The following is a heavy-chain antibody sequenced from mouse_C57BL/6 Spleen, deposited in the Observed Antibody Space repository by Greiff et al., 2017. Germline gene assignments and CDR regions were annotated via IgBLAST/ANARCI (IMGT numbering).Heavy chain of an antibody. CDR2: IRNKANDHAT. CDR1: GFTFSDSW. Sequence: DVMLVESGGGLVQPGGSLKLSCAASGFTFSDSWMDWVRQSPGKGLEWVGEIRNKANDHATYYAESVKGRFTISRDNSKSSVYLQMNSLRAEDSGIYYCARGFEVWGKGTTLTVSS. J-gene: IGHJ1*03. V-gene: IGHV6-6*01. CDR3: ARGFEV.